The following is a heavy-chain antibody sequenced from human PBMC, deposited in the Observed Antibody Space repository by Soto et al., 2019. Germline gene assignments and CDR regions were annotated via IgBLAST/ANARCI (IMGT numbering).Heavy chain of an antibody. CDR3: ARDPELRGYFDY. D-gene: IGHD1-26*01. J-gene: IGHJ4*02. CDR2: FYYSGGT. CDR1: GDSITTYY. Sequence: SETLSLTCTVSGDSITTYYWSWIRQPPGKGLEWIGCFYYSGGTNYNPSLKTRVTISIGTSKNQFSLKLSSVTAADTAVYYCARDPELRGYFDYWGQGTLVTVSS. V-gene: IGHV4-59*01.